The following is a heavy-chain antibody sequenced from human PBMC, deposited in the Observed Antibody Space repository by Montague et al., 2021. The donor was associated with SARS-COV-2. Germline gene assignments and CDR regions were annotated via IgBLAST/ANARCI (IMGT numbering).Heavy chain of an antibody. Sequence: SETLSLTCTVSGGSISSSSYYWGWIRQPPGKGLEWIGSIYYSGSTYYNPSLKSRVTISVDTSKYQFSLKLSSVTAADTAVYYCASRILYYDILIGYSPAGAFDIWGQGTMVTVSS. J-gene: IGHJ3*02. CDR1: GGSISSSSYY. CDR3: ASRILYYDILIGYSPAGAFDI. V-gene: IGHV4-39*01. CDR2: IYYSGST. D-gene: IGHD3-9*01.